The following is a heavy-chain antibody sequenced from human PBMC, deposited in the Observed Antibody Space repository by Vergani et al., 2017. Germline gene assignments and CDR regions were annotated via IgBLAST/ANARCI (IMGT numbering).Heavy chain of an antibody. J-gene: IGHJ5*01. D-gene: IGHD5-24*01. CDR1: GFNFQIYW. CDR2: IKQDGSEE. V-gene: IGHV3-7*01. CDR3: VRVGLATIYNWFDP. Sequence: EVLLVESGGDLVQPGGSLRLSCEASGFNFQIYWMGWVRQTAEKGLEWVANIKQDGSEEYYVDSVKGRFTITRDNAKKFIYLQMNSLRADDTAVYYCVRVGLATIYNWFDPWGQGTRVTVSS.